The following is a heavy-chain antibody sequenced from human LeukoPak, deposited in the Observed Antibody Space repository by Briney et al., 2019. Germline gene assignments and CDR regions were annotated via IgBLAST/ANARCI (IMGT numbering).Heavy chain of an antibody. CDR2: INHSGST. CDR3: AVSSTSCCDYGMDV. J-gene: IGHJ6*02. Sequence: KPSETLSLTCTVYGGSFSGYYWSWIRQPPGKGLEWIGEINHSGSTNYNPSLKSRVTISVDTSKNQFSLKLSSVTAADTAVYYCAVSSTSCCDYGMDVWGQGTTVTVSS. CDR1: GGSFSGYY. D-gene: IGHD2-2*01. V-gene: IGHV4-34*01.